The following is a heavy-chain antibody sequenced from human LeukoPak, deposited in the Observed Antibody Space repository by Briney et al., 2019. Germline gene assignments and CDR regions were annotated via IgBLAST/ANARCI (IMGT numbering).Heavy chain of an antibody. D-gene: IGHD5-12*01. CDR3: ARDRGYTQDY. CDR1: GFTFSSYE. Sequence: PGGSLRLSCAASGFTFSSYEMNWVRQAPGQGLEWVSYISSSGNTMYYADSVKGRFTISRDNAKNSLYLQVNSLRAEDTAVYYCARDRGYTQDYWGQGTLVTVSS. V-gene: IGHV3-48*03. CDR2: ISSSGNTM. J-gene: IGHJ4*02.